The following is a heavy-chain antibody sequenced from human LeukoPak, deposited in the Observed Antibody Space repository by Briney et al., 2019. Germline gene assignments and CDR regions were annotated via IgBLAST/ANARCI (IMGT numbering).Heavy chain of an antibody. J-gene: IGHJ5*02. CDR3: ARRLRQNLFDP. V-gene: IGHV4-34*01. CDR1: GGSFSGYY. Sequence: PSETLPLTCAVYGGSFSGYYWSWIRQPPGKGLEWMGEINHSGSTNYNPSLKSRVTISVDTSKNQFSLKLTSVTAADTAVYYCARRLRQNLFDPWGQGTLVTVSS. CDR2: INHSGST. D-gene: IGHD4-17*01.